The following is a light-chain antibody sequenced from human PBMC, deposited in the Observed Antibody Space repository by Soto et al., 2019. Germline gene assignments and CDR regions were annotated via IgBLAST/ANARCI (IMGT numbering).Light chain of an antibody. J-gene: IGKJ1*01. CDR3: QQYYRPWT. Sequence: DIVLTQSPDSLAVSLGERATINCKSSQSVLYSSNNKNYLAWYQQKPGQPPTRESGVPDRFSGSGSGTDFTLTISSLQAEDVAVYYCQQYYRPWTFGQGTKVEIK. CDR1: QSVLYSSNNKNY. V-gene: IGKV4-1*01.